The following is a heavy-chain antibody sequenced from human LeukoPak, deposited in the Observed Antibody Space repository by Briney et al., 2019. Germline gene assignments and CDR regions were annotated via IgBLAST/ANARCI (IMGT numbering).Heavy chain of an antibody. CDR3: ARFSLVPTAMWRDGFDP. D-gene: IGHD2-2*01. V-gene: IGHV1-2*02. Sequence: GASVKVSCKASGYTFTGYYMHWVRQAPGQGLEWMGWINPNSGGTNYAQKFQGRVTMTRDTSISTAYMELSRLRSDDTAVYYCARFSLVPTAMWRDGFDPWGQGTLVTVSS. CDR2: INPNSGGT. CDR1: GYTFTGYY. J-gene: IGHJ5*02.